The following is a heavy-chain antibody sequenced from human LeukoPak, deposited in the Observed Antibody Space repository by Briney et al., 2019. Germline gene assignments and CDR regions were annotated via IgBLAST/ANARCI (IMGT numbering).Heavy chain of an antibody. CDR3: ARGTPIRGTVTNDYFDY. Sequence: GASVKVSCKASGYTFTSYYMHWVRQAPGQGLEWMGIINPSGGSTSYAQKFQGRVTMTRDTSTSTVYMELSSLRSEDTAVYYCARGTPIRGTVTNDYFDYWSQGTLVTVSS. V-gene: IGHV1-46*01. D-gene: IGHD4-17*01. CDR2: INPSGGST. CDR1: GYTFTSYY. J-gene: IGHJ4*02.